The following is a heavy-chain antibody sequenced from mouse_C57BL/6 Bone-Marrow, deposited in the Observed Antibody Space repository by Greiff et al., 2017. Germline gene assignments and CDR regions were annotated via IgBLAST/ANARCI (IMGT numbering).Heavy chain of an antibody. CDR3: ARCYYGFAF. D-gene: IGHD1-1*01. CDR2: IYPGGGYT. Sequence: QVQLKESGAELVRPGTSVKMSCKASGYTFTNYWIGWAKQRPGHGLAWIGDIYPGGGYTNYNEKFKGKATLTADKSSRTAYMQFSSLTSEDSAIYYCARCYYGFAFWGQGTLVTVSA. J-gene: IGHJ3*01. V-gene: IGHV1-63*01. CDR1: GYTFTNYW.